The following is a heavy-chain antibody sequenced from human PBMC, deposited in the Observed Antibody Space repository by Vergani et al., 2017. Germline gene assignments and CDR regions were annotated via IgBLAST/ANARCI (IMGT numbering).Heavy chain of an antibody. D-gene: IGHD2-8*01. CDR2: TLPHNSDT. V-gene: IGHV5-51*03. CDR1: GFIFTSYW. Sequence: EVPLVQSGAAVKTPGESLKISCKCSGFIFTSYWIGWVRQMPGKGLEWMGITLPHNSDTRYSPSFQGQVTISADKSIATAYLQWSSLKVSDTAIYYCARRYCNSGVCNFDYWGQGTLVTVSS. J-gene: IGHJ4*02. CDR3: ARRYCNSGVCNFDY.